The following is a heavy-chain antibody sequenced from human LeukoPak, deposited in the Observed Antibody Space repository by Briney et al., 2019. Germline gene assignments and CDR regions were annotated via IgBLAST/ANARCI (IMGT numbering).Heavy chain of an antibody. J-gene: IGHJ5*02. V-gene: IGHV3-48*04. CDR3: ARVMAARREDLNWFDP. CDR1: GFTFSSYS. Sequence: GALRLSCAASGFTFSSYSMNWVRQAPGKGLEWVSCISSSSSTIYYADSVKGRFTISRDNAKNSLYLQMNSLRAEDTAVYYCARVMAARREDLNWFDPWGQGTLVTVSS. D-gene: IGHD6-6*01. CDR2: ISSSSSTI.